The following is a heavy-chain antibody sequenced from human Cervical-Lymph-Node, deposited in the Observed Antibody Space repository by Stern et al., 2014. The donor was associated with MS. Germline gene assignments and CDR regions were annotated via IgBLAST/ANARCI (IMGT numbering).Heavy chain of an antibody. Sequence: EVQLVESGAELKKPGESLRISCKGSGYSLTNTWIGWVRQMPGKGLEWMGIIFPGDSETIHSPSFQGQVTTQADKPINPAYLQWSSLKASDTAMYYCARGRGIALRPDSWGKGPLVTVS. CDR1: GYSLTNTW. J-gene: IGHJ4*02. D-gene: IGHD6-13*01. CDR3: ARGRGIALRPDS. CDR2: IFPGDSET. V-gene: IGHV5-51*04.